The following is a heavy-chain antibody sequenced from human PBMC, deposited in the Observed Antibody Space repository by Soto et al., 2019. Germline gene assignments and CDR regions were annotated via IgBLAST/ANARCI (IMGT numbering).Heavy chain of an antibody. CDR1: GGSISSGGYY. Sequence: QVQLQESGPGLVKPSQTLSLTCTVSGGSISSGGYYWSWIRQHPGKGLEWIGYIYYSGSTYYNPSLQSRVTISVDTSKNQFSLKLSSVTAADTAVYYCARERRSMGSAFDIWGQGTMVTVSS. V-gene: IGHV4-31*03. D-gene: IGHD3-10*01. CDR3: ARERRSMGSAFDI. CDR2: IYYSGST. J-gene: IGHJ3*02.